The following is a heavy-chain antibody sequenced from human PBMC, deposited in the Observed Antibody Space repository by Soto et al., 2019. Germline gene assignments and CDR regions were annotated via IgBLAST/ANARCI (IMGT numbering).Heavy chain of an antibody. CDR1: GFAFSNYG. CDR2: IWSDGTKK. Sequence: QVHLVESGGGVVQPGRSLTLSCTASGFAFSNYGIHWVRQAPGRGLEWVAVIWSDGTKKFYAGSVRGRFTISRDNSKNTIYLQMNSLRAEATAVYYCARDWWEEPAGKETVSQFDYWGQGTLVTVSS. D-gene: IGHD6-13*01. J-gene: IGHJ4*02. V-gene: IGHV3-33*01. CDR3: ARDWWEEPAGKETVSQFDY.